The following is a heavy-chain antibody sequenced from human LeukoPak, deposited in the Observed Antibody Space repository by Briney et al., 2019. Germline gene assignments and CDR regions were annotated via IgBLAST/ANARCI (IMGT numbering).Heavy chain of an antibody. CDR1: GFTYTDHG. Sequence: GGSLRLSCAASGFTYTDHGMSWVRHAPGKGLEWVSGINWNGGSTVYADSVRGRFTISRDNAKNSLYLQMNSLRAEDTALYYCARGGRGGYSSASEYYFDYWGQGTLVTVSS. CDR3: ARGGRGGYSSASEYYFDY. CDR2: INWNGGST. V-gene: IGHV3-20*04. J-gene: IGHJ4*02. D-gene: IGHD5-18*01.